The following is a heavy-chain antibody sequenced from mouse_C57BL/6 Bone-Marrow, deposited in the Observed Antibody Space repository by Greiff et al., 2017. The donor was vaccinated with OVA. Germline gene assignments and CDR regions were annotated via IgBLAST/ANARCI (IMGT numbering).Heavy chain of an antibody. D-gene: IGHD1-1*01. J-gene: IGHJ4*01. CDR3: ARGGRFYAMDY. CDR2: IDPSDSYT. Sequence: QVQLQQPGAELVRPGPSVKLSCKASGYTFTSYWMHWVKQRPGQGLEWIGVIDPSDSYTNYNQKFKGKATLTVDTSSSTAYMQLSSLTSEDSAVYYCARGGRFYAMDYWGQGTSVTVSS. V-gene: IGHV1-59*01. CDR1: GYTFTSYW.